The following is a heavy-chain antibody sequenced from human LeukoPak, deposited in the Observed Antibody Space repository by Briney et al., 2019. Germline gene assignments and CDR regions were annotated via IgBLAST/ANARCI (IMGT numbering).Heavy chain of an antibody. V-gene: IGHV3-23*01. D-gene: IGHD6-19*01. J-gene: IGHJ4*02. CDR3: AKDRVLGTVADPFDY. Sequence: GGSLRLSCAASGFXFSSYAMSWVRQAPGKGLEWVSSISGSGANTDHADSVKGRFTISRDNSKNTLYVQMNSLRAEDTAVYYCAKDRVLGTVADPFDYWGQGTLVTVSS. CDR1: GFXFSSYA. CDR2: ISGSGANT.